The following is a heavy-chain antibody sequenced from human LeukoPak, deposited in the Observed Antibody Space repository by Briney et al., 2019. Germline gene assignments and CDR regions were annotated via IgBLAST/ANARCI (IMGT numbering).Heavy chain of an antibody. Sequence: PGGSLRLSCAGNGFAFSGYDMHWVRQVTGKGLEWVSTIFGSGDTFYADSVKGRFTIFRTNAESSLYLQMSSLRAGDTAVYYCTRTGLRGVTGDYHALDVWGQGTTVTVSS. CDR2: IFGSGDT. V-gene: IGHV3-13*01. CDR1: GFAFSGYD. D-gene: IGHD2-21*02. CDR3: TRTGLRGVTGDYHALDV. J-gene: IGHJ6*02.